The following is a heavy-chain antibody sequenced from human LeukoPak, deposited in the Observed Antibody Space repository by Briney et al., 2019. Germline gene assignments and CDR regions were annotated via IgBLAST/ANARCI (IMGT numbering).Heavy chain of an antibody. V-gene: IGHV3-21*01. CDR1: GFTLSDYN. CDR3: ARDLSATARAYDY. CDR2: IAISGTYI. Sequence: GGSLRLSCAASGFTLSDYNMNWVRQAPGKGLEWVSFIAISGTYITYADSMKGRFTISRDNAKNSLYLQMNSLRAEDTAVYYCARDLSATARAYDYWGQGTLVTVSS. D-gene: IGHD1-26*01. J-gene: IGHJ4*02.